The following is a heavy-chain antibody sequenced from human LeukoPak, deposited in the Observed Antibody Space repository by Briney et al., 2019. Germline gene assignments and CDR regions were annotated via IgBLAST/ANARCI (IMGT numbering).Heavy chain of an antibody. Sequence: GALRLSCAASGFTFSGHWMSWVRQAPAKGLEWVAHMNGDGSQIYYMDFVKGRFTISRDNAKNSLYLQMNGLRAEDTAVHYCVAWGNSGNSWGQGTMVIVSS. V-gene: IGHV3-7*01. CDR3: VAWGNSGNS. J-gene: IGHJ3*01. CDR2: MNGDGSQI. D-gene: IGHD1-26*01. CDR1: GFTFSGHW.